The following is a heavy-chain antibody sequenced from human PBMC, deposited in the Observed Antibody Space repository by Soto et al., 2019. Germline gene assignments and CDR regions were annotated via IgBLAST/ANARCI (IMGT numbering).Heavy chain of an antibody. V-gene: IGHV3-30*18. J-gene: IGHJ4*02. CDR1: GFTFSSYG. D-gene: IGHD2-15*01. CDR2: ISYDGSNK. Sequence: QVQLVESGGGEVQPGRSLRLSCAASGFTFSSYGMHWVRQAPGKGLEWVAVISYDGSNKYYADSVKGRFTISRDNSKNTLYLQMNSLRAEDTAVYYCAKDLGFHLVVVVVAAPDYWGQGTLVTVSS. CDR3: AKDLGFHLVVVVVAAPDY.